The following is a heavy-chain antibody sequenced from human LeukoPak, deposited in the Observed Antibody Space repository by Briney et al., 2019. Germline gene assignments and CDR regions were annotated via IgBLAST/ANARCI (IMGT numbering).Heavy chain of an antibody. CDR1: GYTFTNYG. J-gene: IGHJ6*03. V-gene: IGHV1-18*01. Sequence: ASVKVSCKTSGYTFTNYGLNCVRQAPGQGLEWMGWISTYNGDTNYAQKFQGRVTMTRDTSISTGYMELSRLTSDDTAVFYCARDSGDGYTPPDYYYYMDVWGKGTTVTVSS. CDR3: ARDSGDGYTPPDYYYYMDV. CDR2: ISTYNGDT. D-gene: IGHD5-24*01.